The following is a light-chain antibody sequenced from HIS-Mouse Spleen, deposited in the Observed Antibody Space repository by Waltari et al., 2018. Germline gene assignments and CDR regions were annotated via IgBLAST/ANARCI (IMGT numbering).Light chain of an antibody. J-gene: IGKJ2*01. CDR2: DAS. CDR3: QQYDNLPPYT. CDR1: QDISNY. V-gene: IGKV1-33*01. Sequence: DIQMTQSPSSLSASVGDRVTITCQASQDISNYLNWYQQKPGKAPKLLIYDASNLETGGPSRFSGSGSGTDVTFTISSLQPEDIATYYCQQYDNLPPYTFGQGTKLEIK.